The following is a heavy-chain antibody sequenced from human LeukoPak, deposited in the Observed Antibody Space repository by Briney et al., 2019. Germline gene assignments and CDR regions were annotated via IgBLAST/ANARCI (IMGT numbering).Heavy chain of an antibody. V-gene: IGHV3-7*01. J-gene: IGHJ4*02. CDR2: IKQDGSEK. Sequence: GGSLRLSCAASGFTFSSYGMHWVRQAPGKGLEWVANIKQDGSEKYYVDSVKGRLTISRDNAKNSLYLQMNSLRAEDTAVYYCAREEAPLGYSSGWYNYWGQGTLVTVSS. D-gene: IGHD6-19*01. CDR3: AREEAPLGYSSGWYNY. CDR1: GFTFSSYG.